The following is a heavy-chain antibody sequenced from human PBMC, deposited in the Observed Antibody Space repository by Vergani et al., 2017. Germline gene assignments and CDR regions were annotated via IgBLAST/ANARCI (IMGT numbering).Heavy chain of an antibody. Sequence: QVQLVQSGAEVKKPGASVKVSCKASGYTFNTYDINWVRQAPGQGLEWMGWMNPNSGNTGYAQKFQGRVTMTRDTSITTAYMELNSLRFGDTAVYYCARGQSGYCTGDICYIHPWFESWGQETLVTVSS. V-gene: IGHV1-8*02. J-gene: IGHJ5*01. CDR3: ARGQSGYCTGDICYIHPWFES. CDR2: MNPNSGNT. CDR1: GYTFNTYD. D-gene: IGHD2-15*01.